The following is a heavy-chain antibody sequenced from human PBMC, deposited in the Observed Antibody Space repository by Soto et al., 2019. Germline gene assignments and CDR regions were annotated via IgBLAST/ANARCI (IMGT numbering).Heavy chain of an antibody. J-gene: IGHJ3*02. CDR1: GGTSSMYA. Sequence: SVKVSCKASGGTSSMYAISWVRQAPGQGLEWMGGIIPISGTANYAKKFQGRVTITADESTSTGYMEMSSLRSEDTAVYYFATRGVGAFDIWGQGTMLTVSS. CDR2: IIPISGTA. D-gene: IGHD1-26*01. CDR3: ATRGVGAFDI. V-gene: IGHV1-69*13.